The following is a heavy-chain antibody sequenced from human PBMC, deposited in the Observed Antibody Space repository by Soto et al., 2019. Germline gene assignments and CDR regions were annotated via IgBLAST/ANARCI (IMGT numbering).Heavy chain of an antibody. Sequence: QVQLVQSGTEVKKPGSSVNVSCKTSGGTFRSYAISWVRQAPGQGLEWMGVIVPIFGTANYAQKFKGRGTITADEATSTAYLELSSLRSEDTAVYYCARGRSSGWYGGVFDYWGQGTLVTVSS. CDR1: GGTFRSYA. CDR2: IVPIFGTA. CDR3: ARGRSSGWYGGVFDY. V-gene: IGHV1-69*01. D-gene: IGHD6-19*01. J-gene: IGHJ4*02.